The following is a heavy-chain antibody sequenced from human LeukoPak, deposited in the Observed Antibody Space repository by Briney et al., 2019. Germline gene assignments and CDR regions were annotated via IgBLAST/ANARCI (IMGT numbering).Heavy chain of an antibody. CDR2: IYYSGST. Sequence: SETLSLTCTVSGGSISSSSYYWGWIRQPPGKGLEWIGSIYYSGSTYYNPSLKSRVTISVDTSKNQFSLKLSSVTAADTAVYCCARLPNYYHQYMDVWGKGTTVTVS. CDR1: GGSISSSSYY. V-gene: IGHV4-39*01. J-gene: IGHJ6*03. CDR3: ARLPNYYHQYMDV.